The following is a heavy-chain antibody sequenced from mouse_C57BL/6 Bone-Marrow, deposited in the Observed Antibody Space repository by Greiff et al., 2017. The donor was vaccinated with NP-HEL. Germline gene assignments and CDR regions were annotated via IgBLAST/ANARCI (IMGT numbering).Heavy chain of an antibody. CDR1: GYTFTSYW. V-gene: IGHV1-50*01. CDR3: ARRNGYYPYFDY. D-gene: IGHD2-3*01. J-gene: IGHJ2*01. CDR2: IDPSDSYT. Sequence: VQLQQPGAELVKPGASVKLSCKASGYTFTSYWMQWVKQRPGQGLEWIGEIDPSDSYTNYNQKFKGKATLTVDTSSSTAYMQLSSLTSEDSAVYYCARRNGYYPYFDYWGQGTPLTVSS.